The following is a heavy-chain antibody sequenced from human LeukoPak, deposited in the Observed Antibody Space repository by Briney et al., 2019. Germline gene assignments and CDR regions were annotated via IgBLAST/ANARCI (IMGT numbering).Heavy chain of an antibody. CDR3: AKVTLRGGGRNHDAFDV. V-gene: IGHV3-23*01. CDR1: GFTVSSYV. J-gene: IGHJ3*01. D-gene: IGHD2-15*01. CDR2: ITGSDSRT. Sequence: GRSLRLSCAASGFTVSSYVMTWVRQAPGKGLEWVSVITGSDSRTYYADSVKGRFSISRDNSKNTVYLQMNSLRAEDTAAYYCAKVTLRGGGRNHDAFDVWGQGTMVTVSS.